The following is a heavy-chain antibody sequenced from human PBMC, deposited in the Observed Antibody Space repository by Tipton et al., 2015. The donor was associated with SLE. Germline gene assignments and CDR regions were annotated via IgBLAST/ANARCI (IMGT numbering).Heavy chain of an antibody. CDR2: INHSGST. CDR1: GGSFSGYY. V-gene: IGHV4-34*01. J-gene: IGHJ4*02. CDR3: VRDEYSSGCFDY. Sequence: TLSLTCAVYGGSFSGYYWSWIRQPPGKGLEWIGEINHSGSTNYNPSLKSRVTISVDTSKNHFSLKLNSVTAADTAVYYCVRDEYSSGCFDYWGQGTLVTVSS. D-gene: IGHD6-19*01.